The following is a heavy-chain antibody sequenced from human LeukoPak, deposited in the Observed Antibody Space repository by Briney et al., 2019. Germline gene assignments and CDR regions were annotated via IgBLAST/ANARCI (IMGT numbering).Heavy chain of an antibody. V-gene: IGHV3-11*01. CDR1: GFTFSDYY. J-gene: IGHJ6*03. CDR3: AREGATTPFDYYYYYMDV. D-gene: IGHD1-26*01. CDR2: ISSSGSTI. Sequence: GGSLRLSCAASGFTFSDYYMSWIRQAPGKGLEWVSYISSSGSTIYYAVSVKGRFTISRDNAKNSLYLQMNSLRAEDTAVYYCAREGATTPFDYYYYYMDVWGKGTTVTVSS.